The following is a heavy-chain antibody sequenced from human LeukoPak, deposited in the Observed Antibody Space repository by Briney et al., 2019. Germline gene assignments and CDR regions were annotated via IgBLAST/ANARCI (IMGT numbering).Heavy chain of an antibody. CDR1: GGSISSYY. CDR2: IYSTGST. D-gene: IGHD6-13*01. Sequence: SETLSLSCTVSGGSISSYYWSWIRQPAGKGLKWIGRIYSTGSTNYNPSLKSRVTMSVDTSKNQFSLRLRSVTAADAAVYYCARQIASAGTAGFDFWGQGALVTVSS. V-gene: IGHV4-4*07. CDR3: ARQIASAGTAGFDF. J-gene: IGHJ4*02.